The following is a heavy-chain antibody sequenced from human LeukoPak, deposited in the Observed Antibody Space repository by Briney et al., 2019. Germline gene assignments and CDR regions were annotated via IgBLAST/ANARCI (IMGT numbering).Heavy chain of an antibody. D-gene: IGHD3-3*01. CDR3: ARGGYYGSGRYYFDS. CDR2: IKSDGSNT. CDR1: GFTFSNYA. Sequence: GGSLRLSCAASGFTFSNYAMNWVRQAPGRGLVWVSRIKSDGSNTNYADSVKGRFTISRDNAKNTLHLQMNSLRAEDTAVYYCARGGYYGSGRYYFDSWGQGTLVTVSS. J-gene: IGHJ4*02. V-gene: IGHV3-74*01.